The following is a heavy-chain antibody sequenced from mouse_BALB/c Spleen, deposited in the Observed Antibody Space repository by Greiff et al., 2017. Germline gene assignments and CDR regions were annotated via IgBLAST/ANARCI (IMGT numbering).Heavy chain of an antibody. D-gene: IGHD1-1*01. Sequence: EVMLVESGTVLARPGASVKMSCKASGYTFTSYWMHWVKQRPGQGLEWIGAIYPGNSDTSYNQKFKGKAKLTAVTSTSTAYMELSSLTNEDSAVYYYTGTTVVAHFDYWGQGTTLTVSS. CDR3: TGTTVVAHFDY. CDR1: GYTFTSYW. V-gene: IGHV1-5*01. J-gene: IGHJ2*01. CDR2: IYPGNSDT.